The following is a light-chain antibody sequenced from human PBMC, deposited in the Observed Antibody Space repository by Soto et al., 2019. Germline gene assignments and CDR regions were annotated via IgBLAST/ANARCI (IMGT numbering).Light chain of an antibody. CDR2: NTN. Sequence: QTVVTQEPSFSVSPGRTVTLTCGLSSGSVSTSFCPSWYQQTPGQAPRTLIYNTNGRSSGVPDRFSGSILGNKAALTITGAQADDESDYYCVLYMGSGIWVFGGGTKVTVL. CDR3: VLYMGSGIWV. J-gene: IGLJ3*02. CDR1: SGSVSTSFC. V-gene: IGLV8-61*01.